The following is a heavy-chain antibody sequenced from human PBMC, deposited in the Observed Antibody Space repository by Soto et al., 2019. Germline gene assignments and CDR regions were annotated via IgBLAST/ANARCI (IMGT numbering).Heavy chain of an antibody. V-gene: IGHV1-46*01. CDR2: INPSGGST. Sequence: QVHLVQSGAEVKKPGASVMVSCKASGYTFFAYYMHWVSQAPGQGLEWMGLINPSGGSTTYALKLQGRVSMTRDTSTSTVYMEISSLPSEDTAVYYCARGDSSSSTRWLDSWGQGNLVSVFS. J-gene: IGHJ5*01. CDR1: GYTFFAYY. CDR3: ARGDSSSSTRWLDS. D-gene: IGHD6-6*01.